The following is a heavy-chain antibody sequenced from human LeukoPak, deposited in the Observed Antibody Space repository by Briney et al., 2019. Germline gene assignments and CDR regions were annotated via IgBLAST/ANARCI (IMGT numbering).Heavy chain of an antibody. D-gene: IGHD6-13*01. J-gene: IGHJ5*02. CDR3: ARLHSAAAEEFDP. CDR1: GGSINGYY. CDR2: IYYSGST. Sequence: SETLSLTCTVSGGSINGYYWSWIRQPPGKGLEWIGYIYYSGSTNYSPSLKSRVTISVDTSKNQFSLNLSSVTAADTAVYYCARLHSAAAEEFDPWGQGTLVTVSS. V-gene: IGHV4-59*08.